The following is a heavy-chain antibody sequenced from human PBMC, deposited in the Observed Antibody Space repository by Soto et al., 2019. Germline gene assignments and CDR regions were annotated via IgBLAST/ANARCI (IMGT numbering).Heavy chain of an antibody. CDR1: GFTFSSYA. D-gene: IGHD3-3*01. CDR2: ISYDGSNK. CDR3: ARVVSTPRYDFWSGYYRRHNWFDP. J-gene: IGHJ5*02. Sequence: PGGSLRLSCAASGFTFSSYAMHWVRQAPGKGLEWVAVISYDGSNKYYADSVKGRVTISRDNSKNTLYLQMKSLRAEGTAVYYCARVVSTPRYDFWSGYYRRHNWFDPWGQGTLVTVSS. V-gene: IGHV3-30-3*01.